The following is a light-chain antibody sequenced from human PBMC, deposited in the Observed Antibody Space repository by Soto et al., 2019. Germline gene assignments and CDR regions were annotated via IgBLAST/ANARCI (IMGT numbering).Light chain of an antibody. Sequence: QSALTQPASVSGSPGQSITISCTGTSSDIGSYNYVSWYQQYPGKAPKLMIYDVSNRPSGVSNRFSGSKSGNTASLTISGLRTEDEADYYCNSYTGTSSRYVFATGTKLTVL. CDR2: DVS. V-gene: IGLV2-14*01. CDR3: NSYTGTSSRYV. CDR1: SSDIGSYNY. J-gene: IGLJ1*01.